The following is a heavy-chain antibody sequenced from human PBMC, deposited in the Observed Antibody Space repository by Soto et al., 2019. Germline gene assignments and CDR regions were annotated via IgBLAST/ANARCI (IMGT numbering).Heavy chain of an antibody. CDR3: AKEGGGDDYYYYGPDV. CDR2: ISGSGGNT. CDR1: GFTFSSYA. J-gene: IGHJ6*04. V-gene: IGHV3-23*01. Sequence: PGGSLRLSCAASGFTFSSYAMSWVRQAPGKGLEWVSTISGSGGNTYYADSVKGRFTISRDNSKNTLYLQMNSLRAEDTAVFYCAKEGGGDDYYYYGPDVWGKGTTVTVSP. D-gene: IGHD5-12*01.